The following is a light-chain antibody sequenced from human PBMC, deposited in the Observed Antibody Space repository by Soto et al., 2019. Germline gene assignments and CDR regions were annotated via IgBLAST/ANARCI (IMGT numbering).Light chain of an antibody. CDR2: GAS. CDR1: ESVSSSY. J-gene: IGKJ1*01. Sequence: EIVLTQSPDTLSLSPGERATLSCRASESVSSSYLAWYQQKPGQAPRLLIYGASTRATGIPDRFSGSGSGTDFTLIISRLQPEDFAVYYCQQFGGSPRTFGQGTKVDIX. V-gene: IGKV3-20*01. CDR3: QQFGGSPRT.